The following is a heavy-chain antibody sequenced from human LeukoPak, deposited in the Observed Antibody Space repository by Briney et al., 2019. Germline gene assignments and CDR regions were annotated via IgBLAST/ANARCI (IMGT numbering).Heavy chain of an antibody. CDR1: GGSISSSSYY. CDR3: ARVDGSCSGGSCPSGNWFDP. D-gene: IGHD2-15*01. Sequence: SETLSLTCTVSGGSISSSSYYWGWIRQPPGKGLEWIGSIYYSGRTYYNPSLKSRVTISVDTSKNQFSLKLTSVTAADTAVYYCARVDGSCSGGSCPSGNWFDPWGQGTLVTVSS. CDR2: IYYSGRT. J-gene: IGHJ5*02. V-gene: IGHV4-39*01.